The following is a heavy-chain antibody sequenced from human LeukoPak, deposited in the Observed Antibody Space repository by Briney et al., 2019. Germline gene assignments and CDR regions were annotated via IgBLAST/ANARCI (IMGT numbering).Heavy chain of an antibody. CDR2: INTNTGNP. CDR1: GYTFTSYA. J-gene: IGHJ4*02. CDR3: AREAPDYGDYAFDY. Sequence: ASVKVSCKASGYTFTSYAMNWVRQAPGQGLEWMGWINTNTGNPTYAQGFTGRFVFSLDTSVSTAYLQISSLKAEDTAVYYCAREAPDYGDYAFDYWGQGTLVTVSS. V-gene: IGHV7-4-1*02. D-gene: IGHD4-17*01.